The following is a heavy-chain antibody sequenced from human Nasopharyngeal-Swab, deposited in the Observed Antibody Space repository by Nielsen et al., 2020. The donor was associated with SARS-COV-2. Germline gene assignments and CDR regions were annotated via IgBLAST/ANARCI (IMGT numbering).Heavy chain of an antibody. D-gene: IGHD3-10*01. J-gene: IGHJ5*02. CDR2: IYYSGST. V-gene: IGHV4-30-4*01. CDR1: GGSISSGDYY. Sequence: SETLSLTCTVSGGSISSGDYYWSWIRQPPGKGLEWIGYIYYSGSTYYNPSLKSRVTISVDTSKNQFSLKLSSVTAADTAVYYCAGSSRVLLWFGELFQGPHWFDLWGQGTLVTVSS. CDR3: AGSSRVLLWFGELFQGPHWFDL.